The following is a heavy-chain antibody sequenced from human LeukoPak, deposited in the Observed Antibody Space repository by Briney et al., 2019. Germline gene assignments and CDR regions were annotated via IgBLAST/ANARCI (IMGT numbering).Heavy chain of an antibody. CDR3: ARDAGFGSGSYHDYYYGMDV. Sequence: PGGSLRLSCAASGFTFSNYAMSWVRQAPGKGLEWVSSIGSARRYIYHADSVKGRFTISRDNAKNSLYLQMNSLRAEDTAVYYCARDAGFGSGSYHDYYYGMDVWGQGTTVTVSS. D-gene: IGHD3-10*01. J-gene: IGHJ6*02. V-gene: IGHV3-21*01. CDR1: GFTFSNYA. CDR2: IGSARRYI.